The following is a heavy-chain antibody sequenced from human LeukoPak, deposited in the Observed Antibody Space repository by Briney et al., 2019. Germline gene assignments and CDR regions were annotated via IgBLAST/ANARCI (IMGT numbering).Heavy chain of an antibody. CDR2: IGTTDGAL. D-gene: IGHD6-13*01. CDR3: ARGGEEQQLAGFDY. V-gene: IGHV3-48*03. Sequence: GGSLRLSCAASGFTFSGYPLNWVRQAPGKGLEWVSYIGTTDGALYYADSVKGRFTISRDNAKNSLYLQMNSLRAEDTAVYYCARGGEEQQLAGFDYWGQGTLVTVSS. CDR1: GFTFSGYP. J-gene: IGHJ4*02.